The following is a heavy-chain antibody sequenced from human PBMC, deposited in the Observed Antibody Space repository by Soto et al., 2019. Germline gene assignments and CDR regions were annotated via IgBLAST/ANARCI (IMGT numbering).Heavy chain of an antibody. CDR3: ARDNSILEAPFHY. V-gene: IGHV3-53*01. CDR2: IYTDGGT. CDR1: GFTVSSNS. D-gene: IGHD1-1*01. J-gene: IGHJ4*02. Sequence: GGSLRLSCAASGFTVSSNSMSWVRQAPGKGLEWVSLIYTDGGTYYGDSVKGRFTISRDTSKNTLSLQMTSLRADDTAVYYCARDNSILEAPFHYWGQGTLVTVSS.